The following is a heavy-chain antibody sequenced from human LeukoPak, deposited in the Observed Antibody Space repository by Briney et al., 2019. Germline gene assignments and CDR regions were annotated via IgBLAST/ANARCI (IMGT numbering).Heavy chain of an antibody. V-gene: IGHV3-48*03. J-gene: IGHJ4*02. D-gene: IGHD1-26*01. Sequence: GGSLRLSCTASGFTFSSYEMNWVRQAPGKGLEWISYIYSSGSTIYYADSVKGRFTISRDNAKNSLYLQMNSLRAEDTAVYYCARDSGTYYFDYWGQGTLVTVSS. CDR1: GFTFSSYE. CDR3: ARDSGTYYFDY. CDR2: IYSSGSTI.